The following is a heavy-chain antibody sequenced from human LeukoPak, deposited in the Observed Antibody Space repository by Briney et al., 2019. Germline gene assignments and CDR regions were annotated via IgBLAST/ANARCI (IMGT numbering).Heavy chain of an antibody. J-gene: IGHJ3*02. CDR2: ISSSSSYI. D-gene: IGHD3-3*01. V-gene: IGHV3-21*01. CDR3: ARPIFGGAFDI. CDR1: GFTFSSYS. Sequence: GGSLRLSCAASGFTFSSYSMSWVRQAPGKGLEWVSSISSSSSYIYYADSVKGRFIISRDNAKNSLYLQMNSLRAEDTAVYYCARPIFGGAFDIWGQGTMVTVSS.